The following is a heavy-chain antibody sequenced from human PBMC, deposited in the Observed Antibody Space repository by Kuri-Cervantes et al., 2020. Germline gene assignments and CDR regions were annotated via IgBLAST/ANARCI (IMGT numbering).Heavy chain of an antibody. Sequence: SGPTLVKPTQTLTLTCTFSGFSLTAVGVGVGWVRQPPGKALEWLALIYWDEDKRYSPSLRSRLSITKDTSKNQVLLTMTNMDPVDTATYYCAHKGVVTAFDIWGLGTMVTVSS. CDR3: AHKGVVTAFDI. D-gene: IGHD3-3*01. V-gene: IGHV2-5*02. CDR2: IYWDEDK. J-gene: IGHJ3*02. CDR1: GFSLTAVGVG.